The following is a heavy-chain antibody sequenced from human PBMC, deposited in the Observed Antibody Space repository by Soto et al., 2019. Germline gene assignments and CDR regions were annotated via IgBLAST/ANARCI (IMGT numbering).Heavy chain of an antibody. CDR1: GLTFSTYS. D-gene: IGHD3-3*01. Sequence: EVQLVESGGGLVQPGGSLRLSWSASGLTFSTYSMNWVRQAPGKGLEWVSYISSSSSTIYYADSVKGRFTISRDNAKNSLYLQMNSLRDEDTAVYYCARVPYYDFWSGYYVYWGQGTLVTVSS. CDR2: ISSSSSTI. V-gene: IGHV3-48*02. CDR3: ARVPYYDFWSGYYVY. J-gene: IGHJ4*02.